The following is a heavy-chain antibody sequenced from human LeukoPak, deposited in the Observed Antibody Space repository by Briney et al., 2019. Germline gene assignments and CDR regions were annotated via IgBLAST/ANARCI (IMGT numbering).Heavy chain of an antibody. CDR2: INPNSGGT. CDR1: GYTFTGYY. CDR3: ARVPSGYSYWYFDL. J-gene: IGHJ2*01. V-gene: IGHV1-2*02. Sequence: ASVKVSCKASGYTFTGYYMHWVRQAPGQGLEWMGWINPNSGGTNYAQKFRGRVTMTRDTSISTAYMELSRLRSDDTAVYYCARVPSGYSYWYFDLWGRGTLVTVSS. D-gene: IGHD3-22*01.